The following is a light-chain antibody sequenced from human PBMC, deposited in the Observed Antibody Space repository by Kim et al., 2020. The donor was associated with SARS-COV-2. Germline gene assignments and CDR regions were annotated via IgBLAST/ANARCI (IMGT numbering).Light chain of an antibody. CDR2: GAS. Sequence: DIQMTQSPTSLSASVGDRVTITCRASQSIRTFLNWYQQKPGRAPNLLIYGASNLHSGVPSRFSGSGSGTDFTLTISSLQPEDSATYYCQQGYSTFGQGTKVDIK. J-gene: IGKJ2*01. CDR3: QQGYST. CDR1: QSIRTF. V-gene: IGKV1-39*01.